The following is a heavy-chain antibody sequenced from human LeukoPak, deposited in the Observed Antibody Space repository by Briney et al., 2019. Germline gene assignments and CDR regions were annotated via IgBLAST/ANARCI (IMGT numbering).Heavy chain of an antibody. J-gene: IGHJ5*02. CDR1: GGSFSGYY. Sequence: PSETLSLTCAVYGGSFSGYYWSWIRQPPGKGLEWIGEINHSGSTNYNPSLKSRVTISVDTSKNQFSLKLSSVTAADTAVYYCARAGYSYGDDNWFDPWGQGTLVTVSS. V-gene: IGHV4-34*01. D-gene: IGHD5-18*01. CDR2: INHSGST. CDR3: ARAGYSYGDDNWFDP.